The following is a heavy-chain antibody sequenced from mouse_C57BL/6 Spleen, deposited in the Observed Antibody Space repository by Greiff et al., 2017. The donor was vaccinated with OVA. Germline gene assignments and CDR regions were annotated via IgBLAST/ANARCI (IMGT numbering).Heavy chain of an antibody. V-gene: IGHV1-42*01. J-gene: IGHJ4*01. CDR2: INPSTGGT. CDR3: ASGPPYYGYYETAMDY. CDR1: GYSFTGYY. Sequence: VQLKESGPELVKPGASVKISCKASGYSFTGYYMNWVKQSPEKSLEWIGEINPSTGGTTYNQKFKAKATLSVDKSTSTAYMQLKSLTSEDSAVYYCASGPPYYGYYETAMDYWGQGTSVTVSS. D-gene: IGHD2-3*01.